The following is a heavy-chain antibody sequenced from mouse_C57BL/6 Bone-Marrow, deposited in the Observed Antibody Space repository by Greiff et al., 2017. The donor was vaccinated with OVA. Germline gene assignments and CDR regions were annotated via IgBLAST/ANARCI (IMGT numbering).Heavy chain of an antibody. D-gene: IGHD4-1*01. Sequence: EVKVVESGGGLVKPGGSLKLSCAASGFTFSSYAMSWVRQTPEKRLEWVATISDGGSYTYYPDNVKGRFTISRDNAKNNLYLQMSHLKSEDTAMYYCAREGGTNYWGQGTTLTVSS. V-gene: IGHV5-4*01. CDR2: ISDGGSYT. J-gene: IGHJ2*01. CDR3: AREGGTNY. CDR1: GFTFSSYA.